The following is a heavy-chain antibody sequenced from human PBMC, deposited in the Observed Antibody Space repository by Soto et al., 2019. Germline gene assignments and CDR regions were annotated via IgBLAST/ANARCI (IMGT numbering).Heavy chain of an antibody. CDR1: GYTFTSYD. J-gene: IGHJ6*03. CDR2: MNPNSGNT. CDR3: ARGPGSWYYYYMDV. Sequence: QVQLVQSGAEVKKPGASVKVSCKASGYTFTSYDINWVRQATGQGLEWMGWMNPNSGNTGYAQKFQSRVTMTTNTSISTAYMELSSLRSEDTAVYYCARGPGSWYYYYMDVWGKGTTVTVSS. V-gene: IGHV1-8*01. D-gene: IGHD6-13*01.